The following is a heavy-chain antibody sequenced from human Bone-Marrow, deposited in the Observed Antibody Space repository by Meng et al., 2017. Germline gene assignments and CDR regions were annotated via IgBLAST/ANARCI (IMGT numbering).Heavy chain of an antibody. D-gene: IGHD3-10*01. Sequence: GESLKISCAASGFTFSSYAMYWVRQAPGKGLEWVAVISYDGSNKYYTDSVKGQFTISRDNSKNTRYLQMDSLRDEYTAVYSCARGLGDFPLDYWGQGTLVTVSS. CDR3: ARGLGDFPLDY. V-gene: IGHV3-30*10. J-gene: IGHJ4*02. CDR2: ISYDGSNK. CDR1: GFTFSSYA.